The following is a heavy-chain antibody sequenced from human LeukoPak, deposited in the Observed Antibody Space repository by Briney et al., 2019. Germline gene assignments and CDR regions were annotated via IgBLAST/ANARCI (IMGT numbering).Heavy chain of an antibody. D-gene: IGHD2/OR15-2a*01. Sequence: PGGSLRLSCAASGFAFADYAMHWVRQIPGKGLECVAHIHADGGRTFADSVTGRFTVSRDNGKNSLFLQMDSLTSDDTALYYCSTWAFYHGLDVWGQGATVIVSS. CDR2: IHADGGRT. CDR1: GFAFADYA. CDR3: STWAFYHGLDV. J-gene: IGHJ6*02. V-gene: IGHV3-43*02.